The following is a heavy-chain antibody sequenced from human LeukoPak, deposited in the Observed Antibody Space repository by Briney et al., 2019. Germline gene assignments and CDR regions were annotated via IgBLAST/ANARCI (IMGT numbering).Heavy chain of an antibody. CDR1: GYSFTSYW. CDR3: ARHQYYYDSSAQGYYYMDV. Sequence: GESLKISCKGSGYSFTSYWIGWVRQMPGKGLEWMGIIYPGDSDTRYSPSFQGQVTISADKSISTAYLQWSSLKASDTAMYYCARHQYYYDSSAQGYYYMDVWGKGTTVTISS. J-gene: IGHJ6*03. D-gene: IGHD3-22*01. CDR2: IYPGDSDT. V-gene: IGHV5-51*01.